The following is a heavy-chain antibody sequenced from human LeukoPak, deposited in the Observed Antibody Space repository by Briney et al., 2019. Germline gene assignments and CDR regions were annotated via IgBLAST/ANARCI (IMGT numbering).Heavy chain of an antibody. CDR2: ISGSGGST. V-gene: IGHV3-23*01. CDR3: AKDLYSKGAVADSFDY. D-gene: IGHD6-19*01. CDR1: GFIFSNFA. Sequence: GGSLRLSCAASGFIFSNFAMTWVRQAPGKGLEWVSGISGSGGSTYYADSVKGRFTISRDNSKNTLYLQMNSLRAEDTAVYYCAKDLYSKGAVADSFDYWGQGTLVTVSS. J-gene: IGHJ4*02.